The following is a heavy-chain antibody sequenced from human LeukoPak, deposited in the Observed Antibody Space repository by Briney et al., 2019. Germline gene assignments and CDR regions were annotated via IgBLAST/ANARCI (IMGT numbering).Heavy chain of an antibody. CDR2: ISYIGST. D-gene: IGHD4-17*01. J-gene: IGHJ3*02. V-gene: IGHV4-59*11. CDR3: ARDLVTVTKGFDI. Sequence: PSETLSLTCAVSDDSFSGHYWTWIRQPPGKGLEWIGYISYIGSTNYNPSLKSRVTISIDTSKNQFSLKLTSVTAADTAVYYCARDLVTVTKGFDIWGQGTMVRVSS. CDR1: DDSFSGHY.